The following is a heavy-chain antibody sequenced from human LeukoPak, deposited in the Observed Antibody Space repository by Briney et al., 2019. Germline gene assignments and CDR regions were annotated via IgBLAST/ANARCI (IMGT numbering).Heavy chain of an antibody. J-gene: IGHJ5*02. CDR2: INPNSGGT. CDR3: ARGVAARVGSNWFDP. Sequence: EASVKVSCKASGYTFTGYYMHWVRQAPGQGLEWMGRINPNSGGTNYAQKFQGRVTMTRDTSISTAYMELSRLRSDDTAVYYCARGVAARVGSNWFDPWGQGTLVTVSS. CDR1: GYTFTGYY. D-gene: IGHD6-13*01. V-gene: IGHV1-2*06.